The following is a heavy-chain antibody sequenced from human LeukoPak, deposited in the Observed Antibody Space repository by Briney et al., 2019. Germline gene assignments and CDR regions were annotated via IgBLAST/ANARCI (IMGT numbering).Heavy chain of an antibody. CDR1: GFNFIDYN. J-gene: IGHJ2*01. CDR3: TRGVPATISGWYFDL. V-gene: IGHV3-69-1*01. D-gene: IGHD3-9*01. Sequence: GGSLRLSCAGSGFNFIDYNMNWVRQAPGKGLEWISYISSRGTTYYADSVKGRFTISRDNARNSLYLQGDSLTAADTAVYYCTRGVPATISGWYFDLWGRGTLVTVSS. CDR2: ISSRGTT.